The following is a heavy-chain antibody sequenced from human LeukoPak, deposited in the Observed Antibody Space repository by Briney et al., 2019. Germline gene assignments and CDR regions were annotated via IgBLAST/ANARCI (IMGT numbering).Heavy chain of an antibody. CDR3: ARQGYSGHSQGAADY. CDR1: GYTFTGYY. V-gene: IGHV1-2*02. CDR2: INPNSGGT. D-gene: IGHD4-23*01. J-gene: IGHJ4*02. Sequence: GASVKVSCKASGYTFTGYYIHWVRQAPGQGLEWMGWINPNSGGTNNAQKFQGRVTMTRDTSISTAYMELSRLRPDDTAVYYCARQGYSGHSQGAADYWGQGTLVTVSS.